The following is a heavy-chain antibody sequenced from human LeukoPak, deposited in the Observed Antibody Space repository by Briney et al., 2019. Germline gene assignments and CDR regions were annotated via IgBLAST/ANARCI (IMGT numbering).Heavy chain of an antibody. CDR3: AKLVSSWDRPANWFDP. J-gene: IGHJ5*02. CDR1: GFTFSSYA. V-gene: IGHV3-23*01. Sequence: PGGSLRLSCAASGFTFSSYAMSWVRQAPGKGLEWVSAISGSGGSTYYADSVKGRFAISRDNSKNTLYLQMNSLRAEDTAVYYCAKLVSSWDRPANWFDPWGQGTLVTVSS. CDR2: ISGSGGST. D-gene: IGHD6-13*01.